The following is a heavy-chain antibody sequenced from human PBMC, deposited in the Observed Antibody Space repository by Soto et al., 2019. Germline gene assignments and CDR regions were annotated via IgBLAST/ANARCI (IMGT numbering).Heavy chain of an antibody. CDR2: IKSKTDGGTT. Sequence: WGSLRLSCAASGFTFSNAWINCVRQAPGKGLEWVGRIKSKTDGGTTDFAAPVKGRFAISRDDSKDMVYLQMNSLKTEDTGIYYFTTDSYSTMIVICIDYWGHGPLVTVYS. CDR1: GFTFSNAW. J-gene: IGHJ4*01. V-gene: IGHV3-15*07. D-gene: IGHD3-22*01. CDR3: TTDSYSTMIVICIDY.